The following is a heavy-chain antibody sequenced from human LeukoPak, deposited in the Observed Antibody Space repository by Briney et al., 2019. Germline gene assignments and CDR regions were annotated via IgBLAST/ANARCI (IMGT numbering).Heavy chain of an antibody. Sequence: ASVKLSCKASGYTFTSYDINWVRQATGQGLEWMGWMNPNSGNTGYEQKSQGRGTMTRNTSISTAYMELSSLRSEDTAVYYCARAVYGETGSGYLVFHYYYYMDGWGKGTTVTVSS. V-gene: IGHV1-8*01. D-gene: IGHD3-3*01. CDR2: MNPNSGNT. CDR1: GYTFTSYD. CDR3: ARAVYGETGSGYLVFHYYYYMDG. J-gene: IGHJ6*03.